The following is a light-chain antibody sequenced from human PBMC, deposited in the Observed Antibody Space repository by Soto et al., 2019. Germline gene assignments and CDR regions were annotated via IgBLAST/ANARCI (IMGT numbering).Light chain of an antibody. CDR1: QSVSSSY. V-gene: IGKV3-20*01. CDR2: GAS. Sequence: EIVLTQSPGTLSLSPGERATLSCRASQSVSSSYLAWYQQKPGQAPRLLIYGASSRATGIPNRFSSSGSATDFTITSSRLEPEDFAVYYCQQYGSSPPLTFGPGTKVDIK. J-gene: IGKJ3*01. CDR3: QQYGSSPPLT.